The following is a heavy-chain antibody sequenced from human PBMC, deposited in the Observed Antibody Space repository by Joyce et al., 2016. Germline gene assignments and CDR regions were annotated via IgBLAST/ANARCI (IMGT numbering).Heavy chain of an antibody. CDR3: ARGGPRAHIVFWSNFLIWFDP. V-gene: IGHV1-69*06. Sequence: QVQLVQSGAEVKRPGSSVKVSCKVSGGTFSNYPVSWVRQAPGQGLEWMGGTIPVVGTAHYAPQFQARVTITADKSTNTAYMELTNLTSDDTAVYYCARGGPRAHIVFWSNFLIWFDPWGQGTLVTVSS. D-gene: IGHD3-3*01. CDR1: GGTFSNYP. CDR2: TIPVVGTA. J-gene: IGHJ5*02.